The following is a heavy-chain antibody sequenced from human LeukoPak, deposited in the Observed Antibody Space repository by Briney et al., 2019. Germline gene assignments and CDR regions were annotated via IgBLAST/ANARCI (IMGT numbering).Heavy chain of an antibody. V-gene: IGHV4-34*01. CDR2: INHSGST. J-gene: IGHJ4*02. Sequence: GSLRLSCAASGFTFDDYGMSWIRQPPGKGLEWIGEINHSGSTNYNPSLKSRVTISVDTSKNQFSLKLSSVTAADTAVYYCARENDSSGYYLFWGQGTLVTVSS. CDR3: ARENDSSGYYLF. CDR1: GFTFDDYG. D-gene: IGHD3-22*01.